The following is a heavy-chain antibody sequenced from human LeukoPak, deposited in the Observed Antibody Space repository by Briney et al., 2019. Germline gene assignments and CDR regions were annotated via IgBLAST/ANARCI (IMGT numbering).Heavy chain of an antibody. CDR2: ISSGGSTI. J-gene: IGHJ4*02. Sequence: GGSLRLSCAVSGFTFSDYYMSWIRQAPGKGLEWVSYISSGGSTISHADSVKGRFTISRDNSKNTLYLQMNSLRAEDTAVYYCAKGPLYGDYVPVDYWGQGTLVTVSS. CDR3: AKGPLYGDYVPVDY. D-gene: IGHD4-17*01. V-gene: IGHV3-11*01. CDR1: GFTFSDYY.